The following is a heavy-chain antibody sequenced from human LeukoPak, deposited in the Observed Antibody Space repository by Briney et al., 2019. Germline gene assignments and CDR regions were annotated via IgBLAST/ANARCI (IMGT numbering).Heavy chain of an antibody. Sequence: ASVKVSCKASGYTFTGYYMHWVRQVPGQGLEWMGWINPNSGGTNYAQKFQGRVTMTRDTSISTAYMELSRLRSDDTAVYYCARDSAYGDYVGYFDYWGQGTLVTVSS. CDR3: ARDSAYGDYVGYFDY. CDR1: GYTFTGYY. D-gene: IGHD4-17*01. J-gene: IGHJ4*02. V-gene: IGHV1-2*02. CDR2: INPNSGGT.